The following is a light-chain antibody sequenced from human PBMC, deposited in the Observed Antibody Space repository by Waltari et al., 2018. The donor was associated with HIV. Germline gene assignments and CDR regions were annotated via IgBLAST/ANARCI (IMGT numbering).Light chain of an antibody. CDR2: EVS. CDR1: SSAVPPHKL. Sequence: QSALTQPASVSGSPGQSITISCTRTSSAVPPHKLVSWYQQHPGKAPKLMIYEVSKRPSGVSDRFSGSKSGDTASLTISGLQAEDEADYYCCSYVSNVIFGGGTKLTVL. CDR3: CSYVSNVI. J-gene: IGLJ2*01. V-gene: IGLV2-23*02.